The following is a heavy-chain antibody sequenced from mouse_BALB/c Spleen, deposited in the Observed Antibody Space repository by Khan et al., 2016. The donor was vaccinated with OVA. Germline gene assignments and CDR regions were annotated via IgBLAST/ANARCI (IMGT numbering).Heavy chain of an antibody. CDR2: INPGSGGT. D-gene: IGHD3-1*01. CDR1: GYAFTNYL. J-gene: IGHJ3*01. V-gene: IGHV1-54*01. CDR3: TGGGFGGFAY. Sequence: QIQLVQSGAELVRPGTSVKVSCKASGYAFTNYLIEWVKQRPGQGLEWIGVINPGSGGTNYNEKFKGKATLTADKSSSTAYMQLSSLTSAVPAVFFCTGGGFGGFAYWGQGTLVTVSA.